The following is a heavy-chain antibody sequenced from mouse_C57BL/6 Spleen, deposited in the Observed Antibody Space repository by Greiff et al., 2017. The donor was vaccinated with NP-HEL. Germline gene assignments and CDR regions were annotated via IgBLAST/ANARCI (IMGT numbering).Heavy chain of an antibody. CDR1: GYSITSGYY. CDR3: AIRTTVVADAMDY. J-gene: IGHJ4*01. CDR2: ISYDGSN. V-gene: IGHV3-6*01. Sequence: VQLKQSGPGLVKPSQSLSLTCSVTGYSITSGYYWNWIRQFPGNKLEWMGYISYDGSNNYNPSLKNRISITRDTSKNQFFLKLNSVTTEDTATYYCAIRTTVVADAMDYWGQGTSVTVSS. D-gene: IGHD1-1*01.